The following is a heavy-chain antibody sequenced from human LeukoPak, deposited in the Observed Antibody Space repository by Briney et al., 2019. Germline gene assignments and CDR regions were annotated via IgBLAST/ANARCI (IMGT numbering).Heavy chain of an antibody. D-gene: IGHD3-16*02. CDR1: GYSFTGYY. Sequence: ASVKVSCKASGYSFTGYYMHWVRQAPGQGLEWMGWISAYNGNTNYAQKLQGRVTMTTDTSTSTAYMELRSLRSDDTAVYYCARVVDYVWGSYRTIFDYWGQGTLVTVSS. J-gene: IGHJ4*02. CDR3: ARVVDYVWGSYRTIFDY. V-gene: IGHV1-18*04. CDR2: ISAYNGNT.